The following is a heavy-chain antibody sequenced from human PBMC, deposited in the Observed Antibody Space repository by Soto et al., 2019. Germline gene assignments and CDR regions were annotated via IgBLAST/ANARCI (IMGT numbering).Heavy chain of an antibody. J-gene: IGHJ4*02. V-gene: IGHV3-23*01. CDR2: IGGSGGT. CDR1: GFTFSSYA. CDR3: AKGQGWSYYYDS. Sequence: EVQLLESGGGLVQPGGSLRLSCAASGFTFSSYAMSWVRLAPGKGLEWFSSIGGSGGTYYADSVKGRFTISRDNSKNMLYLQLNILRAEDTAMYYCAKGQGWSYYYDSWGQGTLVTVSS. D-gene: IGHD2-15*01.